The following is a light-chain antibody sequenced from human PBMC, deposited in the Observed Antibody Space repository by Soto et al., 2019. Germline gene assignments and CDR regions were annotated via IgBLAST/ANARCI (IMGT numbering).Light chain of an antibody. CDR2: DVS. Sequence: QSVLTQPASGSGSPGQAITISCTGTSSDVVGYTYVSWYQQHTGKAPKFIIYDVSNRPSGVSNRFSGSKSGNTASLTISGLQAEDEADYYCSSYTTSNTRQIVFGTGTKVTVL. CDR1: SSDVVGYTY. V-gene: IGLV2-14*01. CDR3: SSYTTSNTRQIV. J-gene: IGLJ1*01.